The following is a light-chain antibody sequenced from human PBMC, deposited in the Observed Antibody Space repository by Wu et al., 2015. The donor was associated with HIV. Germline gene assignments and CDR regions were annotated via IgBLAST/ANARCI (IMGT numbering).Light chain of an antibody. Sequence: DIQMTQSPSPLSASVGDRVTISCQASHDISNNLNWYQQKPGKAPKLLIYGASNLETGVPSKFSGSASGRDFTFTISSLQPEDVAIYYCQQRSTWPWTFGQGTKVEIK. V-gene: IGKV1-33*01. J-gene: IGKJ1*01. CDR2: GAS. CDR1: HDISNN. CDR3: QQRSTWPWT.